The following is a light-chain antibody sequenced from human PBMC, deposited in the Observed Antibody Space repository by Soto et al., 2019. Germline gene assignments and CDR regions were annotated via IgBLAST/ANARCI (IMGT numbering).Light chain of an antibody. CDR3: SSYTSTSTLDV. V-gene: IGLV2-14*03. Sequence: QSALTQPASVSGSPGQSITISCTGTSSDIGGYNYVSWSQQLPGKVPKLIIYDVSNRPSGVSDRFSGSKSGNAASLTISGLQAEDEADYYCSSYTSTSTLDVFGTGTKVTVL. CDR2: DVS. J-gene: IGLJ1*01. CDR1: SSDIGGYNY.